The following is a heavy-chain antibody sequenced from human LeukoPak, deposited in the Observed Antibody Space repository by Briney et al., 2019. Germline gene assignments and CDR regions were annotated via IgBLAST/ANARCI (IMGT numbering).Heavy chain of an antibody. D-gene: IGHD3-22*01. CDR3: AREVVYDSSGYYCFDY. J-gene: IGHJ4*02. Sequence: ASVKVSCKASGYTFTGYYMHWVRQAPGQGLEWMGWINPNSGGTNYAQKFQGRVTMTRDMSISTAYMELSRLRSDDTAVYYCAREVVYDSSGYYCFDYWGQGTLVTVSS. CDR1: GYTFTGYY. CDR2: INPNSGGT. V-gene: IGHV1-2*02.